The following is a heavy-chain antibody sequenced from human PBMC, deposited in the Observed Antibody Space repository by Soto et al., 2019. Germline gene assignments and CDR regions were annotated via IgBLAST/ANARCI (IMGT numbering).Heavy chain of an antibody. V-gene: IGHV3-30-3*01. D-gene: IGHD6-13*01. CDR1: GFTFSSYA. J-gene: IGHJ4*02. Sequence: GGSLRLSCAASGFTFSSYAMHWVRQAPGKGLEWVALILDDGSNKYYAVSVKGRFTIGRDNARNSLYLQMNNLRPEDTAFYFCAKDRGSSSWDPIFDFWGRGTLGTVSS. CDR3: AKDRGSSSWDPIFDF. CDR2: ILDDGSNK.